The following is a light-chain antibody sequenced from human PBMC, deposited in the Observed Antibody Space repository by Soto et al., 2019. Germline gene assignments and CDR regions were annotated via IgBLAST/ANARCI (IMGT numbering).Light chain of an antibody. CDR2: DAS. J-gene: IGKJ1*01. V-gene: IGKV3-20*01. CDR3: QQYGSSPGT. Sequence: EIVLTQSPGTLSLSPGERATLCCRASQSVSSNLAWYQQKPGQAPRLLIYDASGRATGIPDRFSGSGSGTDFTLTISRLEPEDFAVYYCQQYGSSPGTFGQGTKVDIK. CDR1: QSVSSN.